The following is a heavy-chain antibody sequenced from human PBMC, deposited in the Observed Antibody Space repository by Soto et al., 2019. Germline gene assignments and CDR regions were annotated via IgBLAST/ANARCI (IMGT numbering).Heavy chain of an antibody. D-gene: IGHD2-15*01. Sequence: GGSLRLSCAASGFTFSNAWMSWVRQAPGKGLEWVGRIKSKTDGGTTDYAAPVKGRFTIPRDDSKNTLYLQMNSLKTEDKAVYYCTAPRRYCSGGSCYSRWYYFDYWGQGTLVTVSS. CDR2: IKSKTDGGTT. J-gene: IGHJ4*02. V-gene: IGHV3-15*01. CDR3: TAPRRYCSGGSCYSRWYYFDY. CDR1: GFTFSNAW.